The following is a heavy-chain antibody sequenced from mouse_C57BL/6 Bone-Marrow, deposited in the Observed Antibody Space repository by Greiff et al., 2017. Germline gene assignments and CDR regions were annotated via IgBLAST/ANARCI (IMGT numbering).Heavy chain of an antibody. V-gene: IGHV1-9*01. Sequence: QVQLQQSGAELMKPGASVKLSCKATGYTFTGYWIEWVKQRPGHGLEWIGEILPGSGSTNYNEKFKGKATFTADTSSNTAYMQLSSLTTEDSAIYYWARFPYDYDEDWYVDVWGTGTTVTVSA. D-gene: IGHD2-4*01. CDR3: ARFPYDYDEDWYVDV. CDR1: GYTFTGYW. J-gene: IGHJ1*03. CDR2: ILPGSGST.